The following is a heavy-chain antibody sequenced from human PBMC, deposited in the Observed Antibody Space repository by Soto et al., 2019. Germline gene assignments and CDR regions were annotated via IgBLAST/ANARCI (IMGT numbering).Heavy chain of an antibody. J-gene: IGHJ5*02. CDR1: GGSISSYY. Sequence: PSETLSLTCTVSGGSISSYYWGWIRQPPGKGLEWIGYIFYSGITNYNPSLESRVTISVDTSKNQFSLKLNSVTAADTAVYYCARHLTMVRGVTLYNWIDPWGQGTLVTVSS. V-gene: IGHV4-59*08. CDR3: ARHLTMVRGVTLYNWIDP. D-gene: IGHD3-10*01. CDR2: IFYSGIT.